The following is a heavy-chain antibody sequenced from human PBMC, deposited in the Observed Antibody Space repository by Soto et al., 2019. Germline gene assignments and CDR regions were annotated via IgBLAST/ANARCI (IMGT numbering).Heavy chain of an antibody. Sequence: PGGSQRLSSASSGFTCSSYAMNWVRQAPGKGLEWVSSISGSGSSIYYAGSVKGRFTISRDNSKNTLYLQMNSLRDEDTAVYYCAKGALCSSTNCYVLSCFDPWGQGTLVTVSS. J-gene: IGHJ5*02. CDR1: GFTCSSYA. V-gene: IGHV3-23*01. CDR3: AKGALCSSTNCYVLSCFDP. CDR2: ISGSGSSI. D-gene: IGHD2-2*01.